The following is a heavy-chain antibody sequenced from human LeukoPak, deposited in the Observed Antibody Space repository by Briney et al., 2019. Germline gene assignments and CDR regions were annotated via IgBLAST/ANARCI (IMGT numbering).Heavy chain of an antibody. CDR1: GYTFGNYG. CDR3: ARPPLPYYYYYMDV. V-gene: IGHV1-18*01. Sequence: ASVKVSCQASGYTFGNYGVSWVRQAPGQGFEWMGWISVFLGNTNAAQKFQGRVTMTTDTSTSTAYMELSRLGSDDTAVYYCARPPLPYYYYYMDVWGKGTTVTVSS. J-gene: IGHJ6*03. CDR2: ISVFLGNT.